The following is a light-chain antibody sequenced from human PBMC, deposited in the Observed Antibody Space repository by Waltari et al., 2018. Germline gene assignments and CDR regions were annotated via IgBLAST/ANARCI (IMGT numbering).Light chain of an antibody. J-gene: IGLJ3*02. CDR3: QTGGHGTWV. CDR2: VNSDGSH. CDR1: RAHSSHV. V-gene: IGLV4-69*01. Sequence: QLALTQAPSASASLGASVNLTSPLTRAHSSHVCAWHHQQPENGPRYLMKVNSDGSHRKGDDIPDRFSGSSSGAERYLTISGLQSEDEADYYCQTGGHGTWVFGGGTKLTVL.